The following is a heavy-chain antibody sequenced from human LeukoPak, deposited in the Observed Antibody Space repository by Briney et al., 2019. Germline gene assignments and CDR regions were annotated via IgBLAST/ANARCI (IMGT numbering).Heavy chain of an antibody. Sequence: PGGSLRLFCTASGFTFSSYAMSWVRQAPGKGLEWVSAISGSGGSAYYADSVKGRFTISRDNSKNTLYLQMNSLRAEDTAVYYCAKDSYGFFVGHFDPWGQGTLVTVSS. CDR3: AKDSYGFFVGHFDP. CDR2: ISGSGGSA. CDR1: GFTFSSYA. D-gene: IGHD3-3*01. V-gene: IGHV3-23*01. J-gene: IGHJ5*02.